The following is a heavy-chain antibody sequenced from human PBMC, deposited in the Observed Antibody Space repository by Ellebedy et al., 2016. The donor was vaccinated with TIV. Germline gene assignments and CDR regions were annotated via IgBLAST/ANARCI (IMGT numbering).Heavy chain of an antibody. V-gene: IGHV3-30*14. Sequence: GESLKISCAASGFTFSSNSMHWVRQAPGKGLEWVAVISDVGSKKYYADSVKGRFTISRDNSKNTVYLQMNSLRAEDTAVYYCARSPYDSWFHWGQGTLVTVSS. CDR2: ISDVGSKK. CDR1: GFTFSSNS. J-gene: IGHJ4*02. D-gene: IGHD3-10*01. CDR3: ARSPYDSWFH.